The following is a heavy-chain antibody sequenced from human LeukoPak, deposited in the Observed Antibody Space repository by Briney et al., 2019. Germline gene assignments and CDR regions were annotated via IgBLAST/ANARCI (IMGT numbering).Heavy chain of an antibody. CDR1: GFTFSSYS. CDR3: AKVFLRGAVAGPKYYFDY. V-gene: IGHV3-23*01. D-gene: IGHD6-19*01. J-gene: IGHJ4*02. CDR2: ISGSGGST. Sequence: GGSLRLSCAASGFTFSSYSMNWVRQAPGKGLEWVSAISGSGGSTYYADSVKGRFTISRDNSKNTLYLQMNSLRAEDTAVYYCAKVFLRGAVAGPKYYFDYWGQGTLVTVSS.